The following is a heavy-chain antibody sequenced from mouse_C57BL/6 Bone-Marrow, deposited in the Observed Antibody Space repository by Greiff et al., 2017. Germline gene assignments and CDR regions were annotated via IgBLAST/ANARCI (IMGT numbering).Heavy chain of an antibody. CDR2: ISSGGSYT. D-gene: IGHD1-1*01. CDR3: ARQRFITTVGDY. J-gene: IGHJ2*01. Sequence: DVKLVESGGDLVKPGGSLKLSCAASGFTFGSYGMSWVRQTPDKRLEWVATISSGGSYTYYPDSVKGRFTISRDNAKNTLYLQMSSLKSEDTAMYYCARQRFITTVGDYWGQGTTLTVSS. V-gene: IGHV5-6*02. CDR1: GFTFGSYG.